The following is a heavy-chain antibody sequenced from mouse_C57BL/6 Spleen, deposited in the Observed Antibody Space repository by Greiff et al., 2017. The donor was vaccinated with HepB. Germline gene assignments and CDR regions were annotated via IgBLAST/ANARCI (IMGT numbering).Heavy chain of an antibody. Sequence: QVHVKQSGAELVRPGASVTLSCKASGYTFTDYEMHWVKQTPVHGLEWIGAIDPETGGTAYNQKFKGKAILTADKSSSTAYMELRSLTSEDSAVYYCYGFDYWGQGTTLTVSS. CDR3: YGFDY. J-gene: IGHJ2*01. CDR2: IDPETGGT. V-gene: IGHV1-15*01. D-gene: IGHD1-1*01. CDR1: GYTFTDYE.